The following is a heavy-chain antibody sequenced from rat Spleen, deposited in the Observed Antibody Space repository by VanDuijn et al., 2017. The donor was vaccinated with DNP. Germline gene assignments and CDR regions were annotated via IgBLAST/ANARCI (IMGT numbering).Heavy chain of an antibody. J-gene: IGHJ2*01. Sequence: EVQLVESGGGLVQPGRSLKLSCRASGFTFSYYWMTWIRQVPGKGLEWVASITTSGDSTNSPDSVKGRFTISRDNAKNTLYLQMNSLRSEDTATYYCARGGRSYFDYWGQGVMVTVSS. CDR1: GFTFSYYW. V-gene: IGHV5-31*01. CDR2: ITTSGDST. CDR3: ARGGRSYFDY. D-gene: IGHD1-11*01.